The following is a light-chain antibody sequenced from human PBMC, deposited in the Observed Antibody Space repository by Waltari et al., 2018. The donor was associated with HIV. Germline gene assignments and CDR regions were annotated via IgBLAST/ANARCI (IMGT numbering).Light chain of an antibody. J-gene: IGLJ2*01. Sequence: QSELTQPPSVSAAPGQRVTISCTGSSSNIGAGYDVHWYQQVPGRAPNVVIYVKSNRPAGVPDRFSGSKSGSSASLVITGLQSEDEADYYCQSYDSNLSGLFGGGTKVTVL. CDR2: VKS. CDR3: QSYDSNLSGL. V-gene: IGLV1-40*01. CDR1: SSNIGAGYD.